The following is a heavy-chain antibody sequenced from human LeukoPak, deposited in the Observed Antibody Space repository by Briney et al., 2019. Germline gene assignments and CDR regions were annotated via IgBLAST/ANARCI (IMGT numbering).Heavy chain of an antibody. J-gene: IGHJ4*02. CDR1: GYTFTGYY. V-gene: IGHV1-2*02. CDR2: INPNSGGT. D-gene: IGHD3-3*01. Sequence: GASVKVSCKASGYTFTGYYMHWVRQAPGQGLEWMGWINPNSGGTNYAQKFQGRVTMTRDTSISTAYMELSRLRSDDTAVYYCARVEYDFWSGPYYFDYWGQGTLVTVSS. CDR3: ARVEYDFWSGPYYFDY.